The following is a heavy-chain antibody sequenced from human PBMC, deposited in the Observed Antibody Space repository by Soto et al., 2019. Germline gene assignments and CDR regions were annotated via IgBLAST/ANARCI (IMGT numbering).Heavy chain of an antibody. CDR2: INPNSGGT. CDR3: ARALSGYSYGEFDY. V-gene: IGHV1-2*02. CDR1: GYTFTGYY. Sequence: ASVKVSCKASGYTFTGYYMHWVRQAPGQGLEWMGWINPNSGGTNYAQKFQGRVTMTRDTSISTAYMELSRLRSDDTAVYYCARALSGYSYGEFDYWGQGTLVTVS. J-gene: IGHJ4*02. D-gene: IGHD5-18*01.